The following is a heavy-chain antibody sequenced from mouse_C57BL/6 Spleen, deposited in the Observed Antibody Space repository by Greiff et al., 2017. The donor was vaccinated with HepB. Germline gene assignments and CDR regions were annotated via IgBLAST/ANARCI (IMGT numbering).Heavy chain of an antibody. CDR2: IWTGGGT. J-gene: IGHJ3*01. Sequence: VQGVESGPGLVAPSQSLSITCTVSGFSLTSYAISWVRQPPGKGLEWLGVIWTGGGTNYNSALKSRLSISKDNSKSQVFLKMNSLQTDDTARYYCASLYDYEKEFAYWGQGTLVTVSA. V-gene: IGHV2-9-1*01. CDR1: GFSLTSYA. D-gene: IGHD2-4*01. CDR3: ASLYDYEKEFAY.